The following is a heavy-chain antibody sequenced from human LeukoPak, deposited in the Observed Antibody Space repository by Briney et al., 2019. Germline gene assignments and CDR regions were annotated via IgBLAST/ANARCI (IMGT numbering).Heavy chain of an antibody. Sequence: ASVKVSCKASGGTFGSYAISWVRQAPGQGLEWMGWINPNSGGTNYAQKFQGRVTMTRDTSISTAYMELSRLRSDDTAVYYCARAYSSGWIYYYYMDVWGKGTTVTISS. CDR2: INPNSGGT. CDR1: GGTFGSYA. D-gene: IGHD6-19*01. CDR3: ARAYSSGWIYYYYMDV. J-gene: IGHJ6*03. V-gene: IGHV1-2*02.